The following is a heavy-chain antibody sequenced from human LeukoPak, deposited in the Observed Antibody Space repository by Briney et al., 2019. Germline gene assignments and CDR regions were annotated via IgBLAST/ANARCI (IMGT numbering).Heavy chain of an antibody. J-gene: IGHJ6*02. CDR1: GGSISSYY. V-gene: IGHV4-59*12. D-gene: IGHD3-22*01. CDR3: ARDYYDSKNYYYYGMDV. CDR2: IYYSGST. Sequence: SETLSLTCTVSGGSISSYYWSWIRQPPGKGLEWIGYIYYSGSTNYNPSLKSRVTISVDTSKNQFSLKLSSVTAADTAVYYCARDYYDSKNYYYYGMDVWGQGTTVTVSS.